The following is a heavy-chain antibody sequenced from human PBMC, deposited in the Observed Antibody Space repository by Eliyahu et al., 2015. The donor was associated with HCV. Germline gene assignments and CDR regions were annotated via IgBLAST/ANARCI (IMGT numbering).Heavy chain of an antibody. CDR1: GGSISSYY. V-gene: IGHV4-59*01. D-gene: IGHD5-24*01. CDR2: IYYSGST. Sequence: QVQLQESGPGLVKPSETLSLXCXVSGGSISSYYWSWXRQPPGKGLEWIGYIYYSGSTNYNPSLKSRVTISVDTSKNQFSLKLSSVTAADTAVYYCARGDDWFDPWGQGTLVTVSS. CDR3: ARGDDWFDP. J-gene: IGHJ5*02.